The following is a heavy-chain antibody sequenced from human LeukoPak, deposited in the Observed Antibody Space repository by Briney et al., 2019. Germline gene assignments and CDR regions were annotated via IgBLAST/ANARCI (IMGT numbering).Heavy chain of an antibody. J-gene: IGHJ6*02. D-gene: IGHD4-17*01. Sequence: ASVKVSCTASGYTFTGYYMHWVRQAPGQGLEWMGWINPNSGGTNYAQKFQGRVTMTRDTSISTAYMELSRLRSDDTAVYYCARVSNGDYYYYGMDVWGQGTTVTVSS. CDR1: GYTFTGYY. V-gene: IGHV1-2*02. CDR2: INPNSGGT. CDR3: ARVSNGDYYYYGMDV.